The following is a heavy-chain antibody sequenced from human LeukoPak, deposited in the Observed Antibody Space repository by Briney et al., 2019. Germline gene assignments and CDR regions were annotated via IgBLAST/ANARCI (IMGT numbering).Heavy chain of an antibody. V-gene: IGHV3-7*01. CDR2: IKQDGSEK. Sequence: GGSLRLSCAASGFTFSSYWMSWVRQAPGKGLEWVANIKQDGSEKCYVDSVKGRFTISRDNAKNSLFLRMNSLRAEDTAVYYCARLMTTENAFDIWGQGTMVAVSS. CDR3: ARLMTTENAFDI. J-gene: IGHJ3*02. CDR1: GFTFSSYW. D-gene: IGHD4-17*01.